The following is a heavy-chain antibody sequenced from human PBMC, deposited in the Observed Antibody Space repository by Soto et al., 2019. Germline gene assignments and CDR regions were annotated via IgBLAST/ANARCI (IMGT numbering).Heavy chain of an antibody. Sequence: SETLSLTCTVSGGSVSSGSYYWSWSRQPPGKGLEWIGYIYYSGSTNYNPSLKSRVTISVDTSKNQFSLKLISVTAADTAVYYCATYCGGDCYRHWFDPWGQGTLVTVSS. V-gene: IGHV4-61*01. CDR1: GGSVSSGSYY. D-gene: IGHD2-21*02. CDR3: ATYCGGDCYRHWFDP. J-gene: IGHJ5*02. CDR2: IYYSGST.